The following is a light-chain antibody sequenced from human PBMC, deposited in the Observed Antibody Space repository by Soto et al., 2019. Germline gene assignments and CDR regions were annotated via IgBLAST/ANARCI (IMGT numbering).Light chain of an antibody. CDR2: WAF. V-gene: IGKV4-1*01. CDR1: QSVFDRSTNRNY. J-gene: IGKJ2*01. Sequence: DIVLTQSPDSLALSLGERATINCKSGQSVFDRSTNRNYLAWYQQKPGQPPKKLIHWAFIREPGVPDRFSGSVSGTDFTLTISKLQAEDVAVYYCQQYYSPVQYTFGQGTKLEVK. CDR3: QQYYSPVQYT.